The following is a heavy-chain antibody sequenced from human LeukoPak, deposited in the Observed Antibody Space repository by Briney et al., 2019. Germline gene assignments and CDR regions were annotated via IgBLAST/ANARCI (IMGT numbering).Heavy chain of an antibody. CDR3: AKSEDFDY. CDR2: ISGSGGST. CDR1: GFTLSSYA. V-gene: IGHV3-23*01. Sequence: GGSLRLSCAASGFTLSSYAMNWVRQAPGKGLEWVSGISGSGGSTYYADSVKGRFTISRDNSKNTLSLQMNSLRAEDTAVYYCAKSEDFDYWGQGTLVTVSS. J-gene: IGHJ4*02.